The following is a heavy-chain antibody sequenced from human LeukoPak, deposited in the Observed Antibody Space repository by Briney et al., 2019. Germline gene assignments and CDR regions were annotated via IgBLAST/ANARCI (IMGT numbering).Heavy chain of an antibody. D-gene: IGHD7-27*01. CDR3: ARQELGTYQHDY. V-gene: IGHV4-39*01. CDR2: IYYSGST. J-gene: IGHJ4*02. Sequence: SETLSLTCTVSGGSISSSSYYWGWIRQPPGKGLEWIGSIYYSGSTYYNPSLKSRVTISVDTSKNQFSLKLSSVTAADTAVDYCARQELGTYQHDYWGQGTLVTVSS. CDR1: GGSISSSSYY.